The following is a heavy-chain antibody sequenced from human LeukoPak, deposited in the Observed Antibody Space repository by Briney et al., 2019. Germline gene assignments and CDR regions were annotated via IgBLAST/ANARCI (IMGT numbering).Heavy chain of an antibody. V-gene: IGHV4-39*07. CDR2: IYSSGST. Sequence: SETLSLTCTVSGVSISSTNSYCGWIRQSPRTGLEWIGNIYSSGSTYYNPSLKSRVTISIDTSENQFSLKLTSVTAADTAVYYCARKREGPTTGIDYWGQGTLVTVSS. D-gene: IGHD1-26*01. CDR1: GVSISSTNSY. J-gene: IGHJ4*02. CDR3: ARKREGPTTGIDY.